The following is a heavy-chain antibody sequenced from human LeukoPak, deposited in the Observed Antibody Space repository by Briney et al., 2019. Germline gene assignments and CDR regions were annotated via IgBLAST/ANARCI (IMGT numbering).Heavy chain of an antibody. CDR2: IYYSGGT. CDR1: GGSMTSYY. CDR3: ARRRDYFDY. J-gene: IGHJ4*02. V-gene: IGHV4-59*08. Sequence: SETLSLTCTVSGGSMTSYYWSWLRQLPGEGLEWIGYIYYSGGTNHNPSLKSRLTISVDTSKNQFSLKLSSVTAADTAVYYCARRRDYFDYWGQGTLVTVSS.